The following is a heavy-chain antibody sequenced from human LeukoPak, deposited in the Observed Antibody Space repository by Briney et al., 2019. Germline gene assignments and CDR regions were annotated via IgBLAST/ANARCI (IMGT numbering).Heavy chain of an antibody. CDR1: GFTFSSYA. Sequence: PGGSLRLSCAASGFTFSSYAMSWVRQAPGKGLEWVSGISGSDGGTHYADSVKGRFTISRDNSKNTLYLQMNSLRAEDTAVYYCAKMATILDAFDIWGQGTMVTVSS. CDR3: AKMATILDAFDI. J-gene: IGHJ3*02. CDR2: ISGSDGGT. D-gene: IGHD5-24*01. V-gene: IGHV3-23*01.